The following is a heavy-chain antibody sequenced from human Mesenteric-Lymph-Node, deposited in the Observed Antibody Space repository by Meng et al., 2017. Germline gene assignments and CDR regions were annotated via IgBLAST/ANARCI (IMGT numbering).Heavy chain of an antibody. V-gene: IGHV3-74*01. D-gene: IGHD6-19*01. CDR3: ARDQGSGWGYYYGMDV. CDR2: INSDGSST. J-gene: IGHJ6*02. CDR1: GFTFSSYW. Sequence: GGSLRLSCAASGFTFSSYWMHWVRQAPGKGLVWVSRINSDGSSTSYADSVKGRFTISRDNAKNTLYLQMNSLRAEDTAVYYCARDQGSGWGYYYGMDVWGQGTMVTVSS.